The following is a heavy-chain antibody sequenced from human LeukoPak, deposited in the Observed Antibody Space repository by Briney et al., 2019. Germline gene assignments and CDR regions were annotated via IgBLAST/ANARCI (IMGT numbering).Heavy chain of an antibody. CDR1: GFTFSSYV. CDR2: IRYDGNIK. D-gene: IGHD1-14*01. J-gene: IGHJ4*02. Sequence: PGGSLRLSCAASGFTFSSYVMHWVRQAPGKGLEWVAVIRYDGNIKFYADSMKGRFTISRDNSKNTLYLHINSLRPEDTALYYCVKDNPLDYWGQGTLVIVSS. CDR3: VKDNPLDY. V-gene: IGHV3-30*02.